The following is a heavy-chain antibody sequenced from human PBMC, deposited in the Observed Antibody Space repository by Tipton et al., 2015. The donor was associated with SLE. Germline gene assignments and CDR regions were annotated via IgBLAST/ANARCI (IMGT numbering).Heavy chain of an antibody. V-gene: IGHV1-69*05. CDR3: ARDRAAGTGNYYYGMDV. CDR1: GGTFNSYA. Sequence: QLVQSGAEVKKPGSSVKVSCKASGGTFNSYAISWVRQAPGQGLEWMGGIIPIFGTANYAQKFQGRVTITTDESTSTAYMELSSLRSEDTAVYYCARDRAAGTGNYYYGMDVWGQGTTVTVSS. D-gene: IGHD6-13*01. CDR2: IIPIFGTA. J-gene: IGHJ6*02.